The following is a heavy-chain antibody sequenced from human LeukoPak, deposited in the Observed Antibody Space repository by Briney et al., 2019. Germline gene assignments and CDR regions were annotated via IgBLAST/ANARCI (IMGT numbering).Heavy chain of an antibody. CDR3: ARFSPRALGNYFDY. J-gene: IGHJ4*02. Sequence: PSETLSLTCAVSDGSISSGSYSWSWVRQPPGKGLEWIGYIYHRGSTYYNPSLKSRVTMSLDRSNNQFSLNLSSVTAADTAVYYCARFSPRALGNYFDYWGQGTLVTVSS. CDR1: DGSISSGSYS. V-gene: IGHV4-30-2*01. CDR2: IYHRGST. D-gene: IGHD3-16*01.